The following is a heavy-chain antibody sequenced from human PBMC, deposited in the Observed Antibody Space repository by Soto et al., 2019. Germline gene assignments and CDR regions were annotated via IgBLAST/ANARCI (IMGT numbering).Heavy chain of an antibody. J-gene: IGHJ5*02. CDR1: GFTFSTHA. Sequence: QEQVVESGGGVVQPGRSLRLSCAASGFTFSTHAMHWVRQATGRGLARVAIISYDGTTKDYADSVKGRFTISRDNSKNAVYLQMNSLRSEDTALYYCARDWRTAGTTGWFDPWGQGTLVTVSS. V-gene: IGHV3-30-3*01. CDR2: ISYDGTTK. CDR3: ARDWRTAGTTGWFDP. D-gene: IGHD6-13*01.